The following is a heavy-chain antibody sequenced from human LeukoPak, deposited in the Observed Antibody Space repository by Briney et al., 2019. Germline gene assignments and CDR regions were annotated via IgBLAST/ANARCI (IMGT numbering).Heavy chain of an antibody. Sequence: SETLSLTCALYGGSFSGFWWDWIRQPPGKGLEWIGEISHSGGTNYNPSLKSRVTISVDTSKNQFSLKLSSVTAADTAVYYCARGGGPLWFGELLSRRGVSYYFDYWGQGTLVTVSS. CDR1: GGSFSGFW. CDR3: ARGGGPLWFGELLSRRGVSYYFDY. V-gene: IGHV4-34*01. J-gene: IGHJ4*02. CDR2: ISHSGGT. D-gene: IGHD3-10*01.